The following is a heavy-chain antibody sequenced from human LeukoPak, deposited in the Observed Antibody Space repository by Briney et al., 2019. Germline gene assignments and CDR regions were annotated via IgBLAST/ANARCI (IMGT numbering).Heavy chain of an antibody. D-gene: IGHD4-17*01. Sequence: PGGSLRLSCAASGFTFSSYGMHWVRQAPGKGLEWVAVIWYDGSNKYYADSVKGRFTISRDNSKNTLYLQMNSLRAEDTAVYYCAKDRHYGPWFDPWGQGTLVTVSS. J-gene: IGHJ5*02. CDR1: GFTFSSYG. CDR2: IWYDGSNK. V-gene: IGHV3-33*06. CDR3: AKDRHYGPWFDP.